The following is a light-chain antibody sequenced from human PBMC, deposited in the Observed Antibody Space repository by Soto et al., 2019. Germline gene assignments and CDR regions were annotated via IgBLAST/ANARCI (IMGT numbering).Light chain of an antibody. CDR2: DVV. CDR3: SSYTSTMTNV. J-gene: IGLJ1*01. V-gene: IGLV2-14*03. Sequence: QSVLSQPAYVSGSPGQSITISCTGTSSDVGGFNSVSWYQLRPGTAPKLILYDVVDRPSGVSHRFSGSKSGNTASLTISGLQAADEADYFCSSYTSTMTNVFGSGTKVTVL. CDR1: SSDVGGFNS.